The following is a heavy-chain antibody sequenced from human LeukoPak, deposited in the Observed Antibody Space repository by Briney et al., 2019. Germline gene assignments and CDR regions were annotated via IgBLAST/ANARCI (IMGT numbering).Heavy chain of an antibody. CDR2: ISGSGGST. Sequence: PGGSLRLSCAVSGFTFSSYAMSWVRQAPGKGLEWVSAISGSGGSTYYADSVKGRFTISRDNSKNTLYLQMNSLRAEDTAVYYCAKGGYSSSWYYYYYGMDVWGQGTTVTVSS. CDR3: AKGGYSSSWYYYYYGMDV. V-gene: IGHV3-23*01. J-gene: IGHJ6*02. D-gene: IGHD6-13*01. CDR1: GFTFSSYA.